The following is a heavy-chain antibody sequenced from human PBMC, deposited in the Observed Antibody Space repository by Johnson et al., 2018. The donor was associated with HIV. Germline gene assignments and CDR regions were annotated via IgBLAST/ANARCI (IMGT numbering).Heavy chain of an antibody. V-gene: IGHV3-11*01. Sequence: QVQLVESGGGLVKPGGSLRVSCAASGFSFSDYYMSWIRQAPGKGLEWVSYISSSTDTIYYADSVKGRFTISRDNAKNSLSLQMNSLRAEDTAVYYWTTDWHMTVIVHAFDIWGQGTMVTVSS. J-gene: IGHJ3*02. CDR3: TTDWHMTVIVHAFDI. CDR1: GFSFSDYY. D-gene: IGHD3-22*01. CDR2: ISSSTDTI.